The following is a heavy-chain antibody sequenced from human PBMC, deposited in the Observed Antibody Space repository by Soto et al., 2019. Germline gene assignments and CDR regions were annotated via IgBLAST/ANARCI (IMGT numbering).Heavy chain of an antibody. CDR2: IIPIFGTA. CDR3: ARVSGYCSSTSCRHYYYYGMDV. J-gene: IGHJ6*02. V-gene: IGHV1-69*13. Sequence: SVKGSCKASGGTFSSYAISWVRQAPGQGLEWMGGIIPIFGTANYAQKFQGRVTITADESTSTAYMELSSLRSEDTAVYYCARVSGYCSSTSCRHYYYYGMDVWGQATTVTVSS. CDR1: GGTFSSYA. D-gene: IGHD2-2*01.